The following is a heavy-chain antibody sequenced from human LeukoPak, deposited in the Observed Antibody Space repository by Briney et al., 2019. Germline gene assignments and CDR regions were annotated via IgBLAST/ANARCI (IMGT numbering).Heavy chain of an antibody. D-gene: IGHD1-14*01. CDR2: FYYRGST. V-gene: IGHV4-59*12. CDR3: ARHSGTLGYFDY. Sequence: SETLSLTCTVSGGSISSYYWSWIRQPPGKGLEWIGYFYYRGSTNYNPSLKSRVTISLDTSKNQFSLRLRSVTAADTVVYYCARHSGTLGYFDYWGQGTLVTVSS. CDR1: GGSISSYY. J-gene: IGHJ4*02.